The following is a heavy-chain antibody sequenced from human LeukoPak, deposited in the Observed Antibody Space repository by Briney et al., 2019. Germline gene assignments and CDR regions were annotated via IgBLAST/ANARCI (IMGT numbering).Heavy chain of an antibody. D-gene: IGHD3-10*01. CDR1: GFTFTTYA. J-gene: IGHJ4*02. CDR2: ISANGATT. V-gene: IGHV3-64D*06. Sequence: GGSLRLSCSASGFTFTTYAMHWVRQAPGKGLEYVSGISANGATTYYADSVQGRFTISRDNSKNTLYLQMSSPSAEDTALYYCVKDRLYYYGSGTYFDYLGQGTLVTVSS. CDR3: VKDRLYYYGSGTYFDY.